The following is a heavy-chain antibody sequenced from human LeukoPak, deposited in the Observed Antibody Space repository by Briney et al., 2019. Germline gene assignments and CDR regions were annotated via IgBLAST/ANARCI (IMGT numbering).Heavy chain of an antibody. CDR1: GFTFSRYS. Sequence: GGSLRLSCAASGFTFSRYSMNWVREAPGRGLEWLSSIISSSSYIYYADSLKGRFTISRDNAKNSLYLQMNSLRADDPAVYICARVPGDVWGQGTTVTVSS. J-gene: IGHJ6*02. V-gene: IGHV3-21*01. CDR3: ARVPGDV. CDR2: IISSSSYI.